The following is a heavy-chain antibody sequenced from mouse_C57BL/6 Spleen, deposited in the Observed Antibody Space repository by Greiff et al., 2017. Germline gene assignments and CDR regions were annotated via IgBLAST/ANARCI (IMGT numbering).Heavy chain of an antibody. J-gene: IGHJ2*01. D-gene: IGHD1-1*01. Sequence: EVQLQQSGPELVKPGASVKISCKASGYTFTDYYMNWVKQSHGKSLEWIGDINPNNGGTSYNQKFKGKATLTVDKSSSTAYMELRSLTSEDSAVYYCARKGSYCDYWGQGTTLTVSS. V-gene: IGHV1-26*01. CDR1: GYTFTDYY. CDR2: INPNNGGT. CDR3: ARKGSYCDY.